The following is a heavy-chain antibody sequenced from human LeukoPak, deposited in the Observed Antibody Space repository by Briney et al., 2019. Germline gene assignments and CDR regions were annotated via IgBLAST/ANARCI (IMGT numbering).Heavy chain of an antibody. J-gene: IGHJ4*02. V-gene: IGHV4-34*01. D-gene: IGHD2-21*02. Sequence: ETLSLTCPVYGGSFSGYYWSWVRQPPGKGLEWIGEINHSGSTNYNPSLKSRVTISVDTSKNQFSLKLSSVTAADTAVYYCARVAVVVTAIVFDYWGQGTLVTVSS. CDR1: GGSFSGYY. CDR2: INHSGST. CDR3: ARVAVVVTAIVFDY.